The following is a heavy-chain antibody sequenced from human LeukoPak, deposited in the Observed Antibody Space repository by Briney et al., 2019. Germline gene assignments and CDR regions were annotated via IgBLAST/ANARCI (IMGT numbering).Heavy chain of an antibody. CDR3: IAAAGTGFGNWFDP. Sequence: ASVKVSCKASGYTFTSYGISWVRQAPGQGLEWMGWINTNTGNPTYAQGFTGRFVFSLDTSVSTAYLQICSLKAEDTAVYYCIAAAGTGFGNWFDPWGQGTLVTVSS. CDR1: GYTFTSYG. J-gene: IGHJ5*02. D-gene: IGHD6-13*01. CDR2: INTNTGNP. V-gene: IGHV7-4-1*01.